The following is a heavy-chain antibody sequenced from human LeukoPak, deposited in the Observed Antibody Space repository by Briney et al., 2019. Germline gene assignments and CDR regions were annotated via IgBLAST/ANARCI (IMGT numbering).Heavy chain of an antibody. V-gene: IGHV4-61*02. CDR1: GGSISSGSYY. Sequence: SETLSLSCTVSGGSISSGSYYWSWIRQPAGKGLEWIGRIYTSGSTNYNPSLKSRVTISVDTSKNQFSLKLSSVTAADTAVYYCARDVGGPYSSSSWGQGTMVTVSS. CDR2: IYTSGST. CDR3: ARDVGGPYSSSS. D-gene: IGHD6-13*01. J-gene: IGHJ3*01.